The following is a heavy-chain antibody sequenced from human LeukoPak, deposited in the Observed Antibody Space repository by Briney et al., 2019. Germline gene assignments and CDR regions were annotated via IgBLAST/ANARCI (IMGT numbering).Heavy chain of an antibody. V-gene: IGHV3-53*01. CDR2: IYSGGST. J-gene: IGHJ4*02. Sequence: GGSLRLSCAASGFTVSSNYMSWVRQAPGKGLEWVSVIYSGGSTYYADSVKGRFTISRDNSKNTLYLQMNSLRAEDTAVYYCAKDLGIAAAGTMALGDYWGQGTLVTVSS. CDR1: GFTVSSNY. CDR3: AKDLGIAAAGTMALGDY. D-gene: IGHD6-13*01.